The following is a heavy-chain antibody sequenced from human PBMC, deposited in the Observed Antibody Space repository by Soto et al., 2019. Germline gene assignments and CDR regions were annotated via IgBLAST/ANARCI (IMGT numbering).Heavy chain of an antibody. Sequence: PGGSLRLSCAASGFIFSSNRMHWVRRVPGRGLVWVSRINTDGTERDYVDSVKGRFTVSRDNAKNTLYLQMNSLRVEDTAVYYCARDGEGFWGQGAQVTVSS. D-gene: IGHD2-21*01. V-gene: IGHV3-74*01. CDR2: INTDGTER. CDR1: GFIFSSNR. J-gene: IGHJ4*02. CDR3: ARDGEGF.